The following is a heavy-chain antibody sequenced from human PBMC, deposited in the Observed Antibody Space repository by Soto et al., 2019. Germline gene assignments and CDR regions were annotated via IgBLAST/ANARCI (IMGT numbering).Heavy chain of an antibody. CDR2: ISGSGGST. D-gene: IGHD3-22*01. CDR3: AKDQDRGIVVVRPPGYFDY. V-gene: IGHV3-23*01. CDR1: AFTFSSYA. J-gene: IGHJ4*02. Sequence: GGSLRLSCAASAFTFSSYAMSWVRQAPGKGLEWVSAISGSGGSTYYADSVKGRFTISRDNSKNTLYLQMNSLRAEDTAVYYCAKDQDRGIVVVRPPGYFDYWGQGTLVTVSS.